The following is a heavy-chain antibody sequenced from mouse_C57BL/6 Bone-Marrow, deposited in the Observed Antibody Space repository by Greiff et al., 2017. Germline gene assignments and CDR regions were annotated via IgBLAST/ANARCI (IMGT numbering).Heavy chain of an antibody. CDR2: IDPSDSYT. D-gene: IGHD4-1*01. Sequence: QVQLQQPGAELVRPGTSVKLSCKASGYTFTSYWMHWVKQRPGQVLEWIGVIDPSDSYTNYNQKFKGKATLTVDTSSSTAYMQLSSLTSEDSAVYYCAREAGKAWFAYWGQGTLVTVSA. J-gene: IGHJ3*01. V-gene: IGHV1-59*01. CDR1: GYTFTSYW. CDR3: AREAGKAWFAY.